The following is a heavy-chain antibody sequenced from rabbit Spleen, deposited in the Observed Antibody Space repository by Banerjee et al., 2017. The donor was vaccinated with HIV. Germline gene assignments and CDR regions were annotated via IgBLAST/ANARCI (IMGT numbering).Heavy chain of an antibody. CDR1: GLDFSGDSY. Sequence: QSLEESGGGLVKPGASLTLTCKASGLDFSGDSYDSYMCWVRQAPGKRPEWIACIYNGDGRTYYASWVNGRFTISKTSSTTVTLQMTSLTDADTATYFCARDPYVTIITTYGYVFTLWGPGTLVTVS. CDR3: ARDPYVTIITTYGYVFTL. J-gene: IGHJ6*01. V-gene: IGHV1S40*01. CDR2: IYNGDGRT. D-gene: IGHD4-1*01.